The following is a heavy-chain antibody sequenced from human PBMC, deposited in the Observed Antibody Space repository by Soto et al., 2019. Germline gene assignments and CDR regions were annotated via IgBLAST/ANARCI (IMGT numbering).Heavy chain of an antibody. D-gene: IGHD3-10*01. CDR2: ISGSGGST. CDR1: GLTFSSYA. J-gene: IGHJ6*02. V-gene: IGHV3-23*01. Sequence: PGGPLRLSCAASGLTFSSYAMSWVRKAPGKGLEWVSAISGSGGSTYYADSVKGRFTISRDNSKNTLYLQMNSLRAEDTAVYYCAKDQGVRGKRYYYYGMDVWGQGTTVTVSS. CDR3: AKDQGVRGKRYYYYGMDV.